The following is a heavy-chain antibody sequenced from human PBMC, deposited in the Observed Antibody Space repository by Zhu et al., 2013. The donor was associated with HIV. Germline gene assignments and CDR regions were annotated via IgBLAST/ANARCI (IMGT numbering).Heavy chain of an antibody. CDR3: ATHSGGDWYFDL. CDR1: GFTFSRSA. Sequence: QMQLVQSGPEVKKPGTSMKVSCKASGFTFSRSAVQWVRQARGQRPEWIGWMNPNSGNTGYAQKFQGRVTMTRNTSISTAYMELSSLRSEDTAVYYCATHSGGDWYFDLWGRGTLVTVSS. D-gene: IGHD2-15*01. V-gene: IGHV1-58*01. CDR2: MNPNSGNT. J-gene: IGHJ2*01.